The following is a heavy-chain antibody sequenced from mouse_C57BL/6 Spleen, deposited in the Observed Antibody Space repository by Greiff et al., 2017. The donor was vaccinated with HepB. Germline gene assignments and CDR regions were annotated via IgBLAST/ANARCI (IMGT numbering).Heavy chain of an antibody. CDR1: GYTFTDYY. J-gene: IGHJ2*01. V-gene: IGHV1-26*01. Sequence: VQLQQSGPELVKPGASVKISCKASGYTFTDYYMNWVKQSHGKSLEWIGDINPNNGGTSYNQKFKGKATLTVDKSSSTAYMELRSLTSEDSAVYYCARSNRVYFDYWGQGTTLTVSS. CDR2: INPNNGGT. CDR3: ARSNRVYFDY.